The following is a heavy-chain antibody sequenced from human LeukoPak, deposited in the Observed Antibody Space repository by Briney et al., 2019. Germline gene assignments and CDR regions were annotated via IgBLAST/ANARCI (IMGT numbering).Heavy chain of an antibody. D-gene: IGHD3-16*02. CDR3: ARQVAGVIAT. J-gene: IGHJ5*02. V-gene: IGHV4-39*01. CDR1: GGSISSSSYY. Sequence: SETLSLTCTVSGGSISSSSYYWGWIRQPPGKGLERIGSIYYSGSTYYNPSLKSRVTISVDTSKNQFSLKLSSVTAADTAVYYCARQVAGVIATWGQGTLVTVSS. CDR2: IYYSGST.